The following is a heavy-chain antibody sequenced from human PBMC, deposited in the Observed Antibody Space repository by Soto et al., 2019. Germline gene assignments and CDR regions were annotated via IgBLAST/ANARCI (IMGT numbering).Heavy chain of an antibody. D-gene: IGHD1-26*01. V-gene: IGHV3-7*03. CDR3: TNDKFSGSYYVRGLTYYCEY. CDR1: GLTFSDYW. CDR2: IRQDESEK. Sequence: EVQLVESGGGLVQPGGSLRLSCAVSGLTFSDYWMSWVRQAPGKGLEWVANIRQDESEKNYADSVKGRFTISRDKAKSSVYLQMNSLRAEDTAVYYCTNDKFSGSYYVRGLTYYCEYWGQGALVTVSS. J-gene: IGHJ4*02.